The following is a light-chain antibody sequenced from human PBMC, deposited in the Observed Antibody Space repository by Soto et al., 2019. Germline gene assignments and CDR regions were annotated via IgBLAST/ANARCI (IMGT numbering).Light chain of an antibody. CDR2: DVA. CDR3: SSYTGSTSLVYV. Sequence: QSALTQPASVSGSPGQSISISCTGTSSDVGRYNFVSWYQQRPGKAPKLIIYDVANRPSGISNRFSGSKSGKTASLTISGLQAEDEADYYCSSYTGSTSLVYVFGTGTKLTVL. V-gene: IGLV2-14*03. CDR1: SSDVGRYNF. J-gene: IGLJ1*01.